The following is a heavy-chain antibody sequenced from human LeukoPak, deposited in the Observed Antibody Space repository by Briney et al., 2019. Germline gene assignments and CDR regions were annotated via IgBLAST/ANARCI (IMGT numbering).Heavy chain of an antibody. D-gene: IGHD6-13*01. CDR3: ARAKYSSSWFDP. CDR1: GFTFSTYA. V-gene: IGHV3-30*19. J-gene: IGHJ5*02. CDR2: ISYDGSNE. Sequence: GRSLRLSCAASGFTFSTYAMHCVGQHPGKELEGVAVISYDGSNEYYADSVKDRFTISRDNSKNTLYLQMNSLRAEDTAVYYCARAKYSSSWFDPGGEGTLVTVSS.